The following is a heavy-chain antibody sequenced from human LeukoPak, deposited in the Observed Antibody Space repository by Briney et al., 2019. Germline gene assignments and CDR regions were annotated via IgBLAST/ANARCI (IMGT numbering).Heavy chain of an antibody. Sequence: NPSETLSLTCTVSGGSISSSRYYWGWIRQPPGKGLEWIGSIYYSGSTYYNPSLKSRVTISVDTSKNQFSLKLSSVTAADTAVYYCASTVTTLVYRFLTRGYWGQGTLVTVSS. CDR3: ASTVTTLVYRFLTRGY. J-gene: IGHJ4*02. CDR1: GGSISSSRYY. CDR2: IYYSGST. V-gene: IGHV4-39*01. D-gene: IGHD4-11*01.